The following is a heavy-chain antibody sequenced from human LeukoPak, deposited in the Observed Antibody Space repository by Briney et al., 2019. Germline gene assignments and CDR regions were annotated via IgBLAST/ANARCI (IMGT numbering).Heavy chain of an antibody. CDR2: ISSGSDHI. CDR3: ARNDYASSSGYDF. D-gene: IGHD6-6*01. Sequence: PGGSLRLSCAASGFTFSTYSMNWVRHAPGMGLEWVSSISSGSDHIYYADSVKGRFTISRDNAKNSLYLQMDSLRAEDTAVFFCARNDYASSSGYDFWGQGTLVTVSS. V-gene: IGHV3-21*01. CDR1: GFTFSTYS. J-gene: IGHJ4*02.